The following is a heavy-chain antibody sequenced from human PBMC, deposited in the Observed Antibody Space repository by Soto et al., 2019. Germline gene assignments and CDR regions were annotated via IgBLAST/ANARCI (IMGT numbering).Heavy chain of an antibody. D-gene: IGHD6-6*01. CDR1: GGSISSYY. V-gene: IGHV4-59*01. CDR3: ARESAGIAARRGNWFDP. J-gene: IGHJ5*02. Sequence: SETLSLTCTVSGGSISSYYWSWIRQPPGKGLEWIGYISYSGNTNYNPSLKSRVTIAVDTSKNQFSLKLSSVTAADTAVYYCARESAGIAARRGNWFDPWGQGTLVTVSS. CDR2: ISYSGNT.